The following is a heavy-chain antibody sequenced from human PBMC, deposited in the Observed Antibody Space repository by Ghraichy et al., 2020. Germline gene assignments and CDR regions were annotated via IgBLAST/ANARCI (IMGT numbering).Heavy chain of an antibody. Sequence: SETLSLTCTVSGGSISSYYWSWIRQPPGKGLEWIGYIYYSGSTNYNPSLKSRVTISVDTSKNQFSLKLSSVTAADTAVYYCARRFSAYCGGDCYGYFDYWGQGTLVTVSS. CDR1: GGSISSYY. V-gene: IGHV4-59*08. J-gene: IGHJ4*02. CDR2: IYYSGST. CDR3: ARRFSAYCGGDCYGYFDY. D-gene: IGHD2-21*02.